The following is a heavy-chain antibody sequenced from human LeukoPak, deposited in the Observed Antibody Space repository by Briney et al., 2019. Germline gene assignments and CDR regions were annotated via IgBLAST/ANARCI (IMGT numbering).Heavy chain of an antibody. Sequence: PSETLSLTCAVSGYSISSGYYWGWIRQPPGKGLEWIGSIYHSGSTYYTPSLKSRVTISVDTSKNQFSLKLSSVTAADTAVYYCARDGATYYDFWSGSILSLWGQGTLVTVSS. V-gene: IGHV4-38-2*02. J-gene: IGHJ4*02. CDR3: ARDGATYYDFWSGSILSL. CDR2: IYHSGST. D-gene: IGHD3-3*01. CDR1: GYSISSGYY.